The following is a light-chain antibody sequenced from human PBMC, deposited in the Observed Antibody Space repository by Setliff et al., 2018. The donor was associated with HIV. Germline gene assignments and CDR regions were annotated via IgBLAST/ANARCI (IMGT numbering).Light chain of an antibody. CDR3: CSYAGSNIFV. J-gene: IGLJ1*01. CDR1: SSDIGAYDY. CDR2: GVD. Sequence: QSALGQPRSVSGSRGQSITFSCTGTSSDIGAYDYVSWYQQHPGKAPKLITYGVDKRPSGVPTRFSGFKSGNTASLTIYGLQPEDEADYFCCSYAGSNIFVFGKGTKVTVL. V-gene: IGLV2-11*01.